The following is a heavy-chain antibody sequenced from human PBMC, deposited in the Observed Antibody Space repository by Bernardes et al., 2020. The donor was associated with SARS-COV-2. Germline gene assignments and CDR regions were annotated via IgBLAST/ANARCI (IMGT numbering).Heavy chain of an antibody. D-gene: IGHD7-27*01. J-gene: IGHJ4*02. CDR3: AKDRGNWGPLGDY. CDR2: ISAGGTNT. V-gene: IGHV3-23*01. Sequence: GGSLRLSCAASGFTFSNFAMNWVRQAPGKGLEWVSSISAGGTNTQYADSVKGRFTISRDNSKNTLSLQMNSLRAEDTAVYYCAKDRGNWGPLGDYWGQGTLVTVSS. CDR1: GFTFSNFA.